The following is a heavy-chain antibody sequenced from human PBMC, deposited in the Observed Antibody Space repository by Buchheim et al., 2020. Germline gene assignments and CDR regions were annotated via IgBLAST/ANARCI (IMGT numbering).Heavy chain of an antibody. V-gene: IGHV3-30*18. D-gene: IGHD3-16*01. J-gene: IGHJ4*02. Sequence: QVHLVESGGGVVQPGRSLRLSCAASGFIFSNYAMDWVRQAPGKGLEWVAVISYDGDGKFYVDSVKGRFTISRDNSKNTLYLQMNSLSVDDTAVYYCAKGGAYEMDYWGQGTL. CDR2: ISYDGDGK. CDR1: GFIFSNYA. CDR3: AKGGAYEMDY.